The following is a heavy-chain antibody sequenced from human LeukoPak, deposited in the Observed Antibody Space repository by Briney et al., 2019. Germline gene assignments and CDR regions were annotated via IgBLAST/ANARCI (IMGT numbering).Heavy chain of an antibody. CDR2: IYTSGST. CDR1: GGSISSSSYY. D-gene: IGHD2-2*01. V-gene: IGHV4-39*07. CDR3: ARVRYQGAFDP. Sequence: KPSETLSLTCTVSGGSISSSSYYWGWVRQPPGKGLEWIGRIYTSGSTNYTHSVKSRVTMSVDTSKNQFSLQMSTVTAADTAVYYCARVRYQGAFDPWGQGTLVTVSS. J-gene: IGHJ5*02.